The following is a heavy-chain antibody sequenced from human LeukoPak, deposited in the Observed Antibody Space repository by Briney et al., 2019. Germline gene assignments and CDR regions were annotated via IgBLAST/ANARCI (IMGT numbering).Heavy chain of an antibody. J-gene: IGHJ4*02. CDR2: ISWNSGSI. Sequence: PGRSLRLSCAASGFTFDDYAMHWVRPAPGKGLEWVSGISWNSGSIGYADSVKGRFTISRDNSKNTLYLQMNSLRAEDTAVYYCAKEPPYSSSWYYFDYWGQGTLVTVSS. CDR1: GFTFDDYA. CDR3: AKEPPYSSSWYYFDY. D-gene: IGHD6-13*01. V-gene: IGHV3-9*01.